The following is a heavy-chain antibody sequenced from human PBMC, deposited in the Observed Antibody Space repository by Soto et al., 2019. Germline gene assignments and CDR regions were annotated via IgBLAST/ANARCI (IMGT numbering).Heavy chain of an antibody. Sequence: GGSLRLPCAVSGFTVRRFYMRWVRQHPGKGPEWVALFDNGGNTYYAESVKGRFTISRDSSENTLDLQLNSLRAEDTAVYYCVRDDVYCGGGRCYGVPMDVWGKGTTVPVSS. CDR3: VRDDVYCGGGRCYGVPMDV. CDR2: FDNGGNT. J-gene: IGHJ6*03. V-gene: IGHV3-66*01. D-gene: IGHD2-15*01. CDR1: GFTVRRFY.